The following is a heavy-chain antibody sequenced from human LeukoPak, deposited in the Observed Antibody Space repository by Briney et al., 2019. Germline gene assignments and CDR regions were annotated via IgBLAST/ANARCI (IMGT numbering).Heavy chain of an antibody. CDR1: GFTFRDYN. CDR2: ITNSGGESGDIT. V-gene: IGHV3-23*01. Sequence: PGRSLRLSCAASGFTFRDYNMHWVRQAPGKGLEWVSVITNSGGESGDITFYADSVRGRFTISRDNSKNTLYLQMNSLRAEDTAVYYCAKPLQSLEWSRPFDYWGQGTLVTVSS. J-gene: IGHJ4*02. CDR3: AKPLQSLEWSRPFDY. D-gene: IGHD3-3*01.